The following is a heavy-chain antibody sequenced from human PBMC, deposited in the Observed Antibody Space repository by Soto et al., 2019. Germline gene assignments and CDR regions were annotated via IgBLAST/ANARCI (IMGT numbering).Heavy chain of an antibody. CDR3: AAGEASSRNLAPYYLDF. V-gene: IGHV4-59*01. J-gene: IGHJ4*02. CDR1: GVSMRNYF. CDR2: IHYSGTT. Sequence: PXETLSLTCTVSGVSMRNYFWTWIRQPPGNGLEWIGYIHYSGTTSFFPSYNPSLRSRVTISEDTSKNQFSLKLLSVTTADTAVYFCAAGEASSRNLAPYYLDFWGQGTLVTVSS. D-gene: IGHD6-13*01.